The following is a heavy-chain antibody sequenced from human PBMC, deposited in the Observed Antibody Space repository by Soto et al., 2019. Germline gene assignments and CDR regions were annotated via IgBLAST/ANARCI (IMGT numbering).Heavy chain of an antibody. CDR1: GFTVSSNH. D-gene: IGHD2-8*01. J-gene: IGHJ4*02. Sequence: EVQLVETGGDLIQPGGSLRLSCAVSGFTVSSNHMSWVRQAPGKGLEWVSIIDSGGRTYYADSVKGRFTISRDTSKSTLFLQMNSLRVEDSAVYYCAADANGIPFDYWGQGTLVTVSS. CDR3: AADANGIPFDY. V-gene: IGHV3-53*02. CDR2: IDSGGRT.